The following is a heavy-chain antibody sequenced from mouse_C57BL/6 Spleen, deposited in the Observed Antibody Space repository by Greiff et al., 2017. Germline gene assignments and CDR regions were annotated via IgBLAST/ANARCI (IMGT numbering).Heavy chain of an antibody. D-gene: IGHD1-1*01. V-gene: IGHV1-80*01. CDR3: ARTNYYGSSPPCDY. J-gene: IGHJ2*01. Sequence: QVQLQQSGAELVKPGASVKISCKASGYAFSSYWMTWVKQRPGKGLEWLGQIYPGDGDTNYTGKFKGMATLTADNSPSTAYMQLSSMTSEDSAVYFCARTNYYGSSPPCDYWGQGTTLTVSS. CDR2: IYPGDGDT. CDR1: GYAFSSYW.